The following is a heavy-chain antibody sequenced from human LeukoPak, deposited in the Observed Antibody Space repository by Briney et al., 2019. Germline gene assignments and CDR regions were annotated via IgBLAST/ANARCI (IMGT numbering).Heavy chain of an antibody. J-gene: IGHJ5*02. CDR3: ASAPRYTSSWPNNWFDP. D-gene: IGHD6-13*01. Sequence: SVSVSRKVSGYTLTELSMHWGRQAPGKGRGWVGRFYPEDGETIYAQKFQGRVTMTADTSADTAYMELSSLRSEDTAVYFCASAPRYTSSWPNNWFDPWRQGTLVPVSS. CDR1: GYTLTELS. CDR2: FYPEDGET. V-gene: IGHV1-24*01.